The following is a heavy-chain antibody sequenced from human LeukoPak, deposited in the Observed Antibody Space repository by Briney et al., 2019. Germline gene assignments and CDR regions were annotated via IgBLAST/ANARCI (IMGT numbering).Heavy chain of an antibody. CDR2: ISGSGGST. Sequence: GGSLRLSCAASGFTFSSYAMSWVRQAPGKGLEWVSAISGSGGSTYYADSVKGRFTISRDNARNSLYLQMNSLRAEDTAVYYCARDNYDSSGPYYFDYWGQGTLVTVSS. D-gene: IGHD3-22*01. V-gene: IGHV3-23*01. J-gene: IGHJ4*02. CDR3: ARDNYDSSGPYYFDY. CDR1: GFTFSSYA.